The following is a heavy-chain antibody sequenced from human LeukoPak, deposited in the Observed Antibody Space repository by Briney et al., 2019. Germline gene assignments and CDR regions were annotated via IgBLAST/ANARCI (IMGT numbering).Heavy chain of an antibody. V-gene: IGHV3-74*01. D-gene: IGHD2-15*01. CDR3: ARCSVSCYAVPFDY. CDR2: INSDGSST. J-gene: IGHJ4*02. CDR1: GFTFSNYW. Sequence: GGSLRLSCAASGFTFSNYWMHWVRQVPGRGLVWVSRINSDGSSTSYADSVKGRFTISRDNAKNTLYLQMNSLRAEDTAVYYCARCSVSCYAVPFDYWGQGTLVTVSS.